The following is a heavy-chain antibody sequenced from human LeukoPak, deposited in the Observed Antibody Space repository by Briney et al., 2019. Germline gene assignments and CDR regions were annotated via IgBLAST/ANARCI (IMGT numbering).Heavy chain of an antibody. CDR2: IWYDGSNK. D-gene: IGHD3-10*01. V-gene: IGHV3-33*01. Sequence: GRSLRLSCAASGFTFSSYGMHWVRQAPGKGLEWVAVIWYDGSNKYYADSVKGRFTISRDNSKNTLYLQMNSLRAEDTAVYYCARDVIWDYYGSGSYVPSADAFDIWGQGTMVTVSS. J-gene: IGHJ3*02. CDR3: ARDVIWDYYGSGSYVPSADAFDI. CDR1: GFTFSSYG.